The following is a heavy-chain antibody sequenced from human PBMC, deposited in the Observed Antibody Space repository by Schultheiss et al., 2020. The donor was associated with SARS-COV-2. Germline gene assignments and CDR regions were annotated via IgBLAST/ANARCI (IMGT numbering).Heavy chain of an antibody. J-gene: IGHJ6*02. CDR1: GGSISSGGYS. V-gene: IGHV4-30-2*01. CDR2: IYHSGST. CDR3: ARDGYATYYYGMDV. Sequence: SQTLSLTCAVSGGSISSGGYSWSWIRQPPGKGLEWIGYIYHSGSTYYNPSLKSRVTISVDTSKNQFSLKLSSVTAADTAVYYCARDGYATYYYGMDVWGQGTTVTVSS. D-gene: IGHD5-12*01.